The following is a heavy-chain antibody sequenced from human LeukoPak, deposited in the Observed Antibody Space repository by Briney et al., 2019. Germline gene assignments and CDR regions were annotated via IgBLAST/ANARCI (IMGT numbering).Heavy chain of an antibody. Sequence: GGSLRLSCAASGFTFSSSDMSWVRQAPGKGLEWVSAVSESGFTTSYADSVKGRFTISRDNSKNTLYLQTNSLRAEDTAVYYCAKDDPVRSAFDIWGQGTMVTVSS. CDR3: AKDDPVRSAFDI. V-gene: IGHV3-23*01. CDR1: GFTFSSSD. J-gene: IGHJ3*02. CDR2: VSESGFTT.